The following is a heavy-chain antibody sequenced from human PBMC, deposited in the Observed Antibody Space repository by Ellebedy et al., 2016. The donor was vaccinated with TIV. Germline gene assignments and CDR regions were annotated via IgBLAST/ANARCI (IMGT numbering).Heavy chain of an antibody. J-gene: IGHJ4*02. CDR2: IYYSGKP. CDR1: GGSISSRSYY. D-gene: IGHD2-15*01. Sequence: PSETLSLTCTVSGGSISSRSYYWGWLRQPPGKGLEWIGSIYYSGKPYYNPSLESRVTISVDTTKNQFSLRLSSVTAADTSVYYCARHRDGGVVALAARNYYFDDWGQGTLVTVSS. CDR3: ARHRDGGVVALAARNYYFDD. V-gene: IGHV4-39*01.